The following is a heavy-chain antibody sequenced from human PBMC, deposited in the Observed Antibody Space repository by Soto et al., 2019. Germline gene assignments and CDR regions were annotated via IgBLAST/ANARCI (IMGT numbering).Heavy chain of an antibody. J-gene: IGHJ6*03. D-gene: IGHD3-16*01. V-gene: IGHV4-34*01. CDR1: GGSFSGYY. CDR2: INHSGST. CDR3: AELSRGYGDYVWGPQNYYYYMDV. Sequence: SETLSLTCAVYGGSFSGYYWSWIRQPPGKGLEWIGEINHSGSTNYNPSLKSRVTISVDTSKNQFSLKLSSVTAADTAVYYCAELSRGYGDYVWGPQNYYYYMDVWGKGTTVTVSS.